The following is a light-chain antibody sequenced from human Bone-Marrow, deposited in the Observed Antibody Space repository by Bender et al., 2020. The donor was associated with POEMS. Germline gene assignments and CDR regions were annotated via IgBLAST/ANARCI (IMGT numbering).Light chain of an antibody. CDR1: QLGDQY. CDR3: QSADDSGNWV. CDR2: EDN. Sequence: SYGLTQPPSVSVSPGHTANITCSGDQLGDQYASWYQLKPGQSPVLVIYEDNKRPSGIPERFSGSSSGTTVTLTITGVQAEDEADYWCQSADDSGNWVFGGGTKLTVL. V-gene: IGLV3-25*03. J-gene: IGLJ3*02.